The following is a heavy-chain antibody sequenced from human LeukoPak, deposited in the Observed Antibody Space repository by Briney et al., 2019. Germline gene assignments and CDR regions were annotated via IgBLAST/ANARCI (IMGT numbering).Heavy chain of an antibody. V-gene: IGHV3-48*03. D-gene: IGHD5-24*01. CDR3: ARRSGRRYEY. J-gene: IGHJ4*02. CDR2: ISGGGEST. Sequence: GGSLRLSCAASGFTFRSYEMNWVRHAPGGGLEWVSHISGGGESTVYPDAVKGRFTISRDNAKNSLYLQMNSLRVEDTGVYYCARRSGRRYEYWGQGVLVTVSP. CDR1: GFTFRSYE.